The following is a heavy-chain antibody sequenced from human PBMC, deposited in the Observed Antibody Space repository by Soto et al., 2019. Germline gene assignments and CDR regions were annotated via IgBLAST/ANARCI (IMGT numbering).Heavy chain of an antibody. Sequence: GGSLRLSCSASGFTFSDSAMTWVRQAPGKGLEWVASMSDSGSTTYYADSVKGRFTISRDNSKNTLSLHINNLGADDTAVYYCGERDV. CDR1: GFTFSDSA. CDR2: MSDSGSTT. V-gene: IGHV3-23*01. J-gene: IGHJ3*01. CDR3: GERDV.